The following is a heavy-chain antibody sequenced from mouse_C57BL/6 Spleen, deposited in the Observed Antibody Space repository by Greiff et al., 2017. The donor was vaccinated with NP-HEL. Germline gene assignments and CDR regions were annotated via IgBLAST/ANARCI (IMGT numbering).Heavy chain of an antibody. CDR3: ARKGLGDYYAMDD. J-gene: IGHJ4*01. Sequence: QVQLQQPGAELVMPGASVKLSCKASGYTFTSYWMHWVKQRPGQGLAWIGEIDPSDSYTNYNQKFKGKSTLTVDKSSSTAYMQLSSLTSEDSAVYYCARKGLGDYYAMDDWGQGTSVTVSS. CDR2: IDPSDSYT. D-gene: IGHD3-3*01. CDR1: GYTFTSYW. V-gene: IGHV1-69*01.